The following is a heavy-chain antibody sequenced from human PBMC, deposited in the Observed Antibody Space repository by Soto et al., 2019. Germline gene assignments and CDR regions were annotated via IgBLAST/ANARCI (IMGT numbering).Heavy chain of an antibody. Sequence: SETLSLTCAVSGYSISSGYYWGWIRQPPGKGLEWIGSIYHSGSTYYNPSLKSRVTISVDTSKNHFSLKLSSVTAADTAVYYCERIRYCPNGVCSPLYAMEVWGQGATV. CDR2: IYHSGST. CDR1: GYSISSGYY. J-gene: IGHJ6*02. CDR3: ERIRYCPNGVCSPLYAMEV. V-gene: IGHV4-38-2*01. D-gene: IGHD2-8*01.